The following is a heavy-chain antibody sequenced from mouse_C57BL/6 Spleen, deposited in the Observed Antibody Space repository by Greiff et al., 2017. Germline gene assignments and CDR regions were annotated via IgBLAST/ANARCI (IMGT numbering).Heavy chain of an antibody. CDR2: INPNNGGT. J-gene: IGHJ3*01. CDR1: GYTFTDYN. V-gene: IGHV1-18*01. Sequence: EVQLQQSGPELVKPGASVKIPCKASGYTFTDYNMDWVKQSHGKSLEWIGDINPNNGGTIYNQKFKGKATLTVDMSSSSAYMELLSLTSEDTAVYYCARGGDDGSPFAYWGQGTLVTVSA. CDR3: ARGGDDGSPFAY. D-gene: IGHD2-3*01.